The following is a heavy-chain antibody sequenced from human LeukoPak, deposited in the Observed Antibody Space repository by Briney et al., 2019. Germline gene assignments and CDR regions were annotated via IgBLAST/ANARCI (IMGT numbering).Heavy chain of an antibody. D-gene: IGHD3-22*01. CDR1: IDSFSNYH. V-gene: IGHV4-34*01. Sequence: SETLSLTCAVYIDSFSNYHWNWIRQTPAKGMEWIGEVNESGGTNISPSLRSRVILSVDTSKNQFSLKLISVTVADTAVYYCARGLRRRTMIAVPRRALWFDPWGQGTLVTVSS. CDR3: ARGLRRRTMIAVPRRALWFDP. CDR2: VNESGGT. J-gene: IGHJ5*02.